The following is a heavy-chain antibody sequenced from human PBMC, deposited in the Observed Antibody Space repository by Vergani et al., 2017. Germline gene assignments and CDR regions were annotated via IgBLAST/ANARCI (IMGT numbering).Heavy chain of an antibody. CDR1: GGSIPSSSYY. D-gene: IGHD3-9*01. CDR3: ARTESFILRYFHWAL. J-gene: IGHJ4*02. Sequence: QLHLQESGPGLVKPSETLSLTCTVSGGSIPSSSYYWGWIRQPPGKGLEWIGNIYHSGGAYYNPSLKGRVTISVDTSKNQFSLELTSVTAADTAIYFCARTESFILRYFHWALWGQGTLVTVSS. V-gene: IGHV4-39*01. CDR2: IYHSGGA.